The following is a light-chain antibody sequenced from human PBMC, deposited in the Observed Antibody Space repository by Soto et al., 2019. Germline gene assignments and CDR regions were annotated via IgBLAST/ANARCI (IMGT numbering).Light chain of an antibody. J-gene: IGKJ4*02. Sequence: EVVMTQSLATLSVSPGESGTISCRASESVSSNLAWYQQRPGQAHRLVIYGASTRATGIPARFSGGGSGTEFTLTISSLQSEDLAVYYCQQYNSWPPITFG. CDR1: ESVSSN. V-gene: IGKV3-15*01. CDR3: QQYNSWPPIT. CDR2: GAS.